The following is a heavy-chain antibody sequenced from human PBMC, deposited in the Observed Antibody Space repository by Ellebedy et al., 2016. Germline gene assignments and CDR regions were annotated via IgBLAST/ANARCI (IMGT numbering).Heavy chain of an antibody. Sequence: SETLSLTXTVSGGSISSGGYYWSWIRQHPGKGLEWIGYIYYSGSTYYNPSLKSRVTISVDTSKNQFSLKLSSVTAADTAVYYCASSTGYCSSTSCPNWFDPWGQGTLVTVSS. CDR3: ASSTGYCSSTSCPNWFDP. D-gene: IGHD2-2*01. J-gene: IGHJ5*02. CDR2: IYYSGST. CDR1: GGSISSGGYY. V-gene: IGHV4-31*03.